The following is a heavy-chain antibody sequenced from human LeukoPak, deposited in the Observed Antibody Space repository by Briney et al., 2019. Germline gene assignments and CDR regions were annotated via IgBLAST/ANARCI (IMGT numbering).Heavy chain of an antibody. J-gene: IGHJ4*02. Sequence: PGGSLRLSCAASGFTFSTYGMLWVRQAPGKGLEWVSLISYDGSSIYYADSVKGRFTISRDNSKNTLYLQMNSLRAEDTAVYYCAKDRYCSGGSCNYDALDCWGQGTLVAVSS. V-gene: IGHV3-30*18. D-gene: IGHD2-15*01. CDR2: ISYDGSSI. CDR1: GFTFSTYG. CDR3: AKDRYCSGGSCNYDALDC.